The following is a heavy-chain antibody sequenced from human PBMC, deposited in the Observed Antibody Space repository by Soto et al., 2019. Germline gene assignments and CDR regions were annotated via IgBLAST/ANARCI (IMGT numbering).Heavy chain of an antibody. V-gene: IGHV1-18*01. D-gene: IGHD2-2*01. J-gene: IGHJ3*02. Sequence: ASVKVSCKASGYTFTSYGISWVRQAPGQGLEWMGWISAYNGNTNYAQKLQGRVTMTTDTSTSTAYMELRSLRSDDTAVYYGVTSPVVPADDAFDILGQGTMVTVSS. CDR2: ISAYNGNT. CDR1: GYTFTSYG. CDR3: VTSPVVPADDAFDI.